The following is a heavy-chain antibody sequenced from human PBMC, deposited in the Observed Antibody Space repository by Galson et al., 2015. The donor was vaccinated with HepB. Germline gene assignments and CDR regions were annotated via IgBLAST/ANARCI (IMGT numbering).Heavy chain of an antibody. CDR1: GYTFTSYG. Sequence: SVKVSCKASGYTFTSYGFNWVRQAPGQGLEWMGWISAYNGNTNYAQKLQGRVTMTTDTSTSTAYMEVRSLRSDDTAVYYCARSYDRGIGECDSWGQGTLVTVSS. V-gene: IGHV1-18*01. J-gene: IGHJ4*02. CDR3: ARSYDRGIGECDS. CDR2: ISAYNGNT. D-gene: IGHD5-12*01.